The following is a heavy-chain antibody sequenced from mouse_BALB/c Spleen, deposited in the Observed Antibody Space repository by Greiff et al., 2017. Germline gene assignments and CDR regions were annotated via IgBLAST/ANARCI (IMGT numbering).Heavy chain of an antibody. J-gene: IGHJ3*01. CDR2: IYPYNGGT. D-gene: IGHD3-2*01. CDR1: GYTFTDYN. V-gene: IGHV1S29*02. CDR3: APTARATRAWFAY. Sequence: VQLKESGPELVKPGASVKISCKASGYTFTDYNMHWVKQSHGKSLEWIGYIYPYNGGTGYNQKFKSKATLTVDNSSSTAYMELRSLTSEDSAVYYCAPTARATRAWFAYWGQGTLVTVSA.